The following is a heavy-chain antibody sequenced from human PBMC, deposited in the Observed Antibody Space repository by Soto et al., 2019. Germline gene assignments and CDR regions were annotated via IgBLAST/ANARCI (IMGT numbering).Heavy chain of an antibody. Sequence: PGGSLRLSCAASGFTFSDYYMSWIRQAPGKGLEWVSYISSSGSTIYYADSVKGRFTISRDNAKNSLYLQMNSLRAEDTAVYYCAGLVLGAYYYYYYMDVWGKGTTVTVSS. J-gene: IGHJ6*03. V-gene: IGHV3-11*01. CDR2: ISSSGSTI. D-gene: IGHD6-13*01. CDR3: AGLVLGAYYYYYYMDV. CDR1: GFTFSDYY.